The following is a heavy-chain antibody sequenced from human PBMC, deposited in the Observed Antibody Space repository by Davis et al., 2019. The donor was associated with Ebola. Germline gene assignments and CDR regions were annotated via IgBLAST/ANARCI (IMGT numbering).Heavy chain of an antibody. CDR1: GFTFSSYG. V-gene: IGHV3-30*02. Sequence: GGSLRLSCAASGFTFSSYGMHWVRQAPGKGLEWMAFIRYDGSNKYYADSVKGRFTISRDNSKNTLYLQMNSLRAEDTAVYYCAKGNIAALVYYGMDVWGQGTTVTVSS. CDR3: AKGNIAALVYYGMDV. D-gene: IGHD6-6*01. J-gene: IGHJ6*02. CDR2: IRYDGSNK.